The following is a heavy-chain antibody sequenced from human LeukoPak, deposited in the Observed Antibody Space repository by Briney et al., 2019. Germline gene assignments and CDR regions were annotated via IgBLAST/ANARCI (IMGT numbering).Heavy chain of an antibody. J-gene: IGHJ4*02. Sequence: SETLPLTCTVSGGSISSYYWSWIRQPPGKGLEWIGYIYYSGSTNYNPSLKSRVTISVDTSKNQFSLKLSSVTAADTAVYYCARDRSLGEQLEFDYWGQGTLVTASS. CDR1: GGSISSYY. V-gene: IGHV4-59*01. D-gene: IGHD6-13*01. CDR3: ARDRSLGEQLEFDY. CDR2: IYYSGST.